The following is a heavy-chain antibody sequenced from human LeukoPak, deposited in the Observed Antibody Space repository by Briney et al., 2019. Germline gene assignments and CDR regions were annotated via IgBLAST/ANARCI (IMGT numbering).Heavy chain of an antibody. CDR2: IKSKTNGGTT. J-gene: IGHJ5*02. CDR1: GCIFINAW. Sequence: GGSLILSCAASGCIFINAWMRWVLQPPAKGLEWVGHIKSKTNGGTTDYAAPVKGRFNISRDDSKNTLYLQMNSLKTEDTAVYYCTTLYRFDHWGQGTLVTVSS. CDR3: TTLYRFDH. V-gene: IGHV3-15*01. D-gene: IGHD2-2*02.